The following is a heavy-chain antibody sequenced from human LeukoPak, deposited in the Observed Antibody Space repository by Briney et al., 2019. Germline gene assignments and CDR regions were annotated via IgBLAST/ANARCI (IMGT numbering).Heavy chain of an antibody. CDR3: AKPPTLSLTSYYNYYYYGMDV. Sequence: GGSLRLSCAASGFTFSSYGMHWVRQAPGKGLEWVAVISYDGSNKYYADSVKGRFTISRDNSKNTLYLQMNSLRAEDTAVYYCAKPPTLSLTSYYNYYYYGMDVWGKGTTVTVSS. CDR1: GFTFSSYG. V-gene: IGHV3-30*18. CDR2: ISYDGSNK. D-gene: IGHD3-9*01. J-gene: IGHJ6*04.